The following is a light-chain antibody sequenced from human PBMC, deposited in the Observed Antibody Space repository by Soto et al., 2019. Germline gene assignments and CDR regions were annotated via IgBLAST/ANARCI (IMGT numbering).Light chain of an antibody. CDR2: EGS. CDR1: SSDVGNYNL. CDR3: CSYAGSSFYV. V-gene: IGLV2-23*01. J-gene: IGLJ1*01. Sequence: QSALTQPASVSGSPGQSITISCTGTSSDVGNYNLVSWYQQHPGKAPKLMIFEGSTRPSGVSNRFSGSKSGNTASLTISGLQAEDEADYYCCSYAGSSFYVFGTGTKLTVL.